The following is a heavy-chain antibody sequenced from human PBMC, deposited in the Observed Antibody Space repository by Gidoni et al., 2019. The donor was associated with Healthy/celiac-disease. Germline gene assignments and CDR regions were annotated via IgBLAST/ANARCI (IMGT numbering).Heavy chain of an antibody. J-gene: IGHJ5*02. CDR1: GGSFSGYY. Sequence: VQLQQWGAGLLKPSETLSLTCAVYGGSFSGYYWSWIRQPPGKGLEWIGEINHSGSTNYNPSLKSRVTISVDTSKNQFSLKLSSVTAADTAVYYCATVTTRWFDPWGQGTLVTVSS. CDR3: ATVTTRWFDP. V-gene: IGHV4-34*01. CDR2: INHSGST. D-gene: IGHD4-17*01.